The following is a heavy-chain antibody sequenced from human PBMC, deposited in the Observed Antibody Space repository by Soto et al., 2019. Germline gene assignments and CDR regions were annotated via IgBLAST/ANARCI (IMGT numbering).Heavy chain of an antibody. V-gene: IGHV3-30*18. Sequence: PGGSLRLSCAASGFTFSSYGMHWVRQAPGKGLEWVAVISYDGSNKYYADSVKGRFTISRDNSKNTLYLQMNSLRAEDTAVYYCAKASYDSSGPTKTYYYSGMDVWGQGTTVTVSS. CDR1: GFTFSSYG. CDR3: AKASYDSSGPTKTYYYSGMDV. D-gene: IGHD3-22*01. CDR2: ISYDGSNK. J-gene: IGHJ6*02.